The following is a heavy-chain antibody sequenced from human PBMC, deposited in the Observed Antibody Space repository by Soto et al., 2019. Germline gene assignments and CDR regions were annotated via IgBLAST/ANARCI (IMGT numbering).Heavy chain of an antibody. CDR3: ARGNDFWSGYRYYYYHDMDV. CDR2: MNPNSGNT. J-gene: IGHJ6*02. V-gene: IGHV1-8*01. Sequence: ASVKVSCKASGYTFTSYDINWVRQATGQGLEWMGWMNPNSGNTGYAQKFQGRVTMTRNTSISTAYMELSSLRSEDTAVYYCARGNDFWSGYRYYYYHDMDVWGQGTTVTVSS. D-gene: IGHD3-3*01. CDR1: GYTFTSYD.